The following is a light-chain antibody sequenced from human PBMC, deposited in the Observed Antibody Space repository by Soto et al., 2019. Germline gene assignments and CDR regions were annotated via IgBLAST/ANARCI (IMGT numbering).Light chain of an antibody. CDR3: QQYNDWPRT. CDR1: QSVSSY. J-gene: IGKJ1*01. V-gene: IGKV3-11*01. CDR2: DAS. Sequence: IGLTQSPATLSLSTGERATLSCRASQSVSSYLLWYQQKPGQTPRLLIYDASNRATGIPARFSGSGSGTEFTLTISSLQSEDFAVYYCQQYNDWPRTFGQGTKVDIK.